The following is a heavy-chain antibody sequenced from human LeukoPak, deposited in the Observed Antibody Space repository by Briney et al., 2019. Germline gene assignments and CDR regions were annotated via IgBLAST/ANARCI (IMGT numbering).Heavy chain of an antibody. CDR2: ISSSSSTI. Sequence: TGGSLRLSCAASGFTFSSYEMNWVRQAPGKGLEWVSYISSSSSTIYYADSVKGRFTISRDNAKNSLYLQMNSLRAEDTVVYYCARSKGIAVAGTIDPWGQGTLVTVSS. CDR3: ARSKGIAVAGTIDP. V-gene: IGHV3-48*03. J-gene: IGHJ5*02. CDR1: GFTFSSYE. D-gene: IGHD6-19*01.